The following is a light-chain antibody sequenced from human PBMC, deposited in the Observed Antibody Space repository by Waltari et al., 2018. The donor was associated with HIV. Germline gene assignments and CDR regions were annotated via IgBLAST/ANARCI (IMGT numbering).Light chain of an antibody. CDR3: AAWDDSLNGYV. CDR1: SSNIGNNA. CDR2: CDE. V-gene: IGLV1-36*01. J-gene: IGLJ1*01. Sequence: QSVLTQPPLVSEAPRQRVTISCSGSSSNIGNNAVNWYQQVPGKAPKLLIYCDELLSSGVSDRFAGPKSGTSASLAIRGLQSEDEADYYCAAWDDSLNGYVFGSGTKVTVL.